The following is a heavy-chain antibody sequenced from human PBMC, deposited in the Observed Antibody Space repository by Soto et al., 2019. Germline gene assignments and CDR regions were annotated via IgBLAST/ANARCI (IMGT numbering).Heavy chain of an antibody. V-gene: IGHV4-39*01. CDR3: APLSVSLSGPYGIHV. D-gene: IGHD2-15*01. J-gene: IGHJ6*02. CDR1: GYSVTSSDYY. Sequence: PWETLSLTCIVSGYSVTSSDYYWAWIRQPPGKGLEWIGSMFYSGLTYYNPSLKSRVTLSVDTSKNQFSVRLNSVTAADTAVYYCAPLSVSLSGPYGIHVWGQGTTVTVSS. CDR2: MFYSGLT.